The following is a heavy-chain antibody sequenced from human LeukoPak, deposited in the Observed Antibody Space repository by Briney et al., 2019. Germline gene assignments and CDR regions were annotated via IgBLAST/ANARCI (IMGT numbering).Heavy chain of an antibody. J-gene: IGHJ6*04. CDR2: MNPNTANT. Sequence: ASVKVSCKASGYTFTSYDINWVRQATGQGLEWMGWMNPNTANTGYAQKFRGRVTMTRNTSITTAYMELSSLRSEDTAVYYCARGNYGSGSFISTKMDVWGKGTTVTVSS. D-gene: IGHD3-10*01. V-gene: IGHV1-8*01. CDR3: ARGNYGSGSFISTKMDV. CDR1: GYTFTSYD.